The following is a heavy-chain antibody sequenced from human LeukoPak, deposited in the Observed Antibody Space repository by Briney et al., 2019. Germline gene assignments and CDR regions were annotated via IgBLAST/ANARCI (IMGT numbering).Heavy chain of an antibody. CDR1: GYTFTSYA. V-gene: IGHV1-3*03. J-gene: IGHJ4*02. D-gene: IGHD6-19*01. CDR3: ARDFDGYSSGWYYFDY. Sequence: ASVKVSCKASGYTFTSYAMHWVRQAPGQRLEWMGWINAGNGNTKYSQEFQGRVTITRDTSASTAYMELSSLRSEDMAVYYCARDFDGYSSGWYYFDYWGQGTLVTVPS. CDR2: INAGNGNT.